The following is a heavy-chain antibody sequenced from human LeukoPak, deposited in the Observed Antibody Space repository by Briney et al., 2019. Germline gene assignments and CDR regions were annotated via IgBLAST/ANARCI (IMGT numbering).Heavy chain of an antibody. V-gene: IGHV3-7*01. CDR2: IKRDGSAK. D-gene: IGHD2-15*01. CDR3: ARDPSCSGGSCYRGPLGY. Sequence: GGSLRLSCAASGFTFSSYWMTWVRQAPGKGLEWVANIKRDGSAKYYVDSVKGRFTISRDNSKNTLYLQMNSLRAEDTAVYYCARDPSCSGGSCYRGPLGYWGQGTLVTVSS. CDR1: GFTFSSYW. J-gene: IGHJ4*02.